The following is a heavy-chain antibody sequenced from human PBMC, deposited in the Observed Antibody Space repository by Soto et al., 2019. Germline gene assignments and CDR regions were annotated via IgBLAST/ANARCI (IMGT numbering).Heavy chain of an antibody. J-gene: IGHJ4*02. D-gene: IGHD2-21*02. CDR1: GFIFSSFP. Sequence: GVSLRLSCAASGFIFSSFPMHWVRQAPGKGLEWVAVVSKDGSDKHYADSVKGRFTISRDNSENTLHLQMNSLRPEDTGVYYCARSYCGDNCALDYWGQGTPVTVSS. CDR3: ARSYCGDNCALDY. CDR2: VSKDGSDK. V-gene: IGHV3-30-3*01.